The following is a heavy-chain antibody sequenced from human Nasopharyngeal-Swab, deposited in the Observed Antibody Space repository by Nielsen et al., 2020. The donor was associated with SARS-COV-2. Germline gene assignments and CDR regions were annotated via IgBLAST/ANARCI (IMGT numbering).Heavy chain of an antibody. CDR1: GFTFSSYA. J-gene: IGHJ2*01. Sequence: GGSLRLSCAASGFTFSSYAMSWVRQAPGKGLEWVSAISGSGGSTYYADSVKGRFTISRDNSKNTLYLQMNSLRAEDTAVYYCAKTAAFYYDSSAEDWYFDLWGRGTLVTVSS. CDR3: AKTAAFYYDSSAEDWYFDL. D-gene: IGHD3-22*01. CDR2: ISGSGGST. V-gene: IGHV3-23*01.